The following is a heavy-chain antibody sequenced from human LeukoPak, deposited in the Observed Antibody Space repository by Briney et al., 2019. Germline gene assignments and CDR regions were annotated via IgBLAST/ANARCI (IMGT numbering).Heavy chain of an antibody. CDR2: IYYSGST. CDR3: ARHFREGSPNFDY. CDR1: GGSISSSSYY. D-gene: IGHD2-15*01. J-gene: IGHJ4*02. V-gene: IGHV4-39*01. Sequence: SETLSLTCTVSGGSISSSSYYWGWIRQPPGKGLEWIGSIYYSGSTYYNPSLKSRVTISVDTSKNQFSLKLSSVTAADTAVYYRARHFREGSPNFDYWGQGILVTVSS.